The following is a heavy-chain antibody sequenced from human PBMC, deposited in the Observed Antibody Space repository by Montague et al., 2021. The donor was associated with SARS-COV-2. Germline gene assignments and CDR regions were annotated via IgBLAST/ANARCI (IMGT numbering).Heavy chain of an antibody. CDR2: IYNSGST. J-gene: IGHJ6*02. CDR3: ARTVVVPAAMSRYYGMDV. Sequence: TLSLTCSVSGGSISSGSYYWSWIRQPAGKGLEWIGRIYNSGSTNYNPSLKSRVTMSVDTSKNQFSLKLSSVTAADTAVYYCARTVVVPAAMSRYYGMDVWGQGTSVTVSS. D-gene: IGHD2-2*01. CDR1: GGSISSGSYY. V-gene: IGHV4-61*02.